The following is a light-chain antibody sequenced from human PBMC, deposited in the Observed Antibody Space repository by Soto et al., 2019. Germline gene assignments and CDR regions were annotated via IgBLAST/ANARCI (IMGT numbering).Light chain of an antibody. CDR1: ENINNY. CDR2: AAS. Sequence: DIQMTQSPSSLSASVGGRVTITCRATENINNYVSWYQHQPGKAPILLIYAASNLQGGVPSRFSGSGSGTHFTLTISSLQPEDFATYYCQQSYNSPFTFGPGTKVDIE. J-gene: IGKJ3*01. V-gene: IGKV1-39*01. CDR3: QQSYNSPFT.